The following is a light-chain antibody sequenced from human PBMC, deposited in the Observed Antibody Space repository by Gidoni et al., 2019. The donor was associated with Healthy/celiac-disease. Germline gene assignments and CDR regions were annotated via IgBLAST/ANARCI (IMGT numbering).Light chain of an antibody. J-gene: IGKJ1*01. CDR1: QRVSISY. CDR2: GAS. CDR3: QQYGSSPPWT. V-gene: IGKV3-20*01. Sequence: EIVLTQSPGTLSFSPGERATLSCRASQRVSISYVAWYQQKPGQAPRLLIYGASSRATGIPDRFSGSWSGTDFTLTISRLEPEDFAVYYCQQYGSSPPWTFGQGTKVEIK.